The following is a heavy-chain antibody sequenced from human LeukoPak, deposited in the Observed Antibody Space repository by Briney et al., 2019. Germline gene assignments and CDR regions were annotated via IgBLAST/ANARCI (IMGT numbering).Heavy chain of an antibody. J-gene: IGHJ5*02. D-gene: IGHD3-10*01. V-gene: IGHV4-39*01. Sequence: SETLSLTCTVSGGSISSSSYYWGWIRQPPGKGLEGIGSIYYSGSTYYNPSLKSRVTISVDTSKNQFSLKLSSVTAADTAVYCCARQEAMVRDYNWFDPWGQGTLVTVSS. CDR3: ARQEAMVRDYNWFDP. CDR1: GGSISSSSYY. CDR2: IYYSGST.